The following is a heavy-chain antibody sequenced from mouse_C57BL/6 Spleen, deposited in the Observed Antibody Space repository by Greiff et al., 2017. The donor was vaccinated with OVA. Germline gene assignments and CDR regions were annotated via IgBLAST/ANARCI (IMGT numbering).Heavy chain of an antibody. Sequence: EVKLQESGPGLVKPSQSLSLTCSVTGYSITSGYYWNWIRQFPGNKLEWMGYISYDGSNNYNPSLKNRISITRDTSKNQFFLKLNSVTTEDTATYYCARGGQLRLGVDYAMDYWGQGTSVTVSS. V-gene: IGHV3-6*01. CDR2: ISYDGSN. D-gene: IGHD3-2*02. J-gene: IGHJ4*01. CDR1: GYSITSGYY. CDR3: ARGGQLRLGVDYAMDY.